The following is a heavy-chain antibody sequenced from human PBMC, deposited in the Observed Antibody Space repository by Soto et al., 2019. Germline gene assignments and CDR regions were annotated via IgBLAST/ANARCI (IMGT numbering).Heavy chain of an antibody. CDR2: ISGSGGST. CDR1: GFTFSSYA. CDR3: AKAGLRYFDWSHAFDI. Sequence: VGSLRLSCAASGFTFSSYAMSWVRQAPGKGLEWVSAISGSGGSTYYADSVKGRFTISRDNSKNTLYLQMNSLRAEDTAVYYCAKAGLRYFDWSHAFDIWGQGTMITVS. J-gene: IGHJ3*02. D-gene: IGHD3-9*01. V-gene: IGHV3-23*01.